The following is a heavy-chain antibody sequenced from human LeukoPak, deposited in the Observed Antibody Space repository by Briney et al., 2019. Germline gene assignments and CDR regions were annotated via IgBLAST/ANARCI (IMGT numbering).Heavy chain of an antibody. D-gene: IGHD1-1*01. CDR2: ISYDGSNK. CDR1: GFTFSSYA. J-gene: IGHJ4*02. Sequence: PGRSLRLSCAASGFTFSSYAMHWVRQAPGKGLEWVAVISYDGSNKYYADSVKGRFTISRDNSKNTLYLQMNSLRAEDTAVYYCARDSVVHLKGGYFDYWGQGTLVTVSS. V-gene: IGHV3-30-3*01. CDR3: ARDSVVHLKGGYFDY.